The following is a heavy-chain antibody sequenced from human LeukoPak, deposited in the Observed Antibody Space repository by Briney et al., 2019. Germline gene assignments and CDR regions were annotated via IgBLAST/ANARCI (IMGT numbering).Heavy chain of an antibody. CDR2: ISSSSSTI. Sequence: GGSLRLSCAASGFTFSSYSMNWVRQAPGKGLEWVSYISSSSSTIYYADSVKGRFTISRDNAKNSLYLQMNSLRAEDTAVYYCARTGIAAAGLRGYYYYYYMDVWGKGTTVTISS. D-gene: IGHD6-13*01. CDR1: GFTFSSYS. V-gene: IGHV3-48*01. J-gene: IGHJ6*03. CDR3: ARTGIAAAGLRGYYYYYYMDV.